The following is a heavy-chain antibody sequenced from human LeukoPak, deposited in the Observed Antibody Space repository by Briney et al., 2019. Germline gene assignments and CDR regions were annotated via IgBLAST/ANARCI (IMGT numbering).Heavy chain of an antibody. V-gene: IGHV3-23*01. CDR2: ISGSGAST. CDR3: AKGRGSPFYFEY. Sequence: PGGSLRLSCAASGFTFSSFAMSWVRQAPGKGLEWVSSISGSGASTYYADSVKGRLTISRDNSKNTLYLQMNSLRAEDTAVYYCAKGRGSPFYFEYWGQGTLVTASS. D-gene: IGHD1-26*01. CDR1: GFTFSSFA. J-gene: IGHJ4*02.